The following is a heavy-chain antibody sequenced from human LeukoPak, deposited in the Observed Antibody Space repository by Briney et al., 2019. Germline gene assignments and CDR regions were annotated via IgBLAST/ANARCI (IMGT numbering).Heavy chain of an antibody. CDR2: TSSSGSTI. J-gene: IGHJ4*02. Sequence: PGGSLRLSCAGAGFTFSDYHMTWIRQAQGKGPEWVSYTSSSGSTIFYADSVRGRFTISRDNAKTSLSLQMNSLRAEDTAVYYCATGLHCSSTSCLDSWGQGTLVTVSP. CDR3: ATGLHCSSTSCLDS. V-gene: IGHV3-11*01. D-gene: IGHD2-2*01. CDR1: GFTFSDYH.